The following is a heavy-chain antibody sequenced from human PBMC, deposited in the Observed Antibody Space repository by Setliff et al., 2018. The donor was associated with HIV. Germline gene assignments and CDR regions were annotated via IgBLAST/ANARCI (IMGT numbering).Heavy chain of an antibody. J-gene: IGHJ4*02. CDR3: ARGGTAAAGYLDN. D-gene: IGHD6-13*01. Sequence: PSETLSLTCTVSGGSISSHYWSWIRQPPGKGLEWIGYIHYSGTTNYNPSLKSRLTILVDTSKKQFSVKLSSVTAADTAVYYCARGGTAAAGYLDNWGQGTPVTVSS. V-gene: IGHV4-59*11. CDR2: IHYSGTT. CDR1: GGSISSHY.